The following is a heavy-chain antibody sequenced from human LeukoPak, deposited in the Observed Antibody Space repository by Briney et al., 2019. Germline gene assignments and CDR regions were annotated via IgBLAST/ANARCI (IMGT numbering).Heavy chain of an antibody. V-gene: IGHV4-59*08. Sequence: SETLSLTCTVSGGSISSYYWSWIRQPPGKGLEWIGYIYYSGSTNYNPSLKSRVTISVDTSKNQFSLKLSSVTAADTAVYYCASRSYYYDSSGYLGGFCAFDIWGQGTMVTVSS. CDR2: IYYSGST. CDR1: GGSISSYY. D-gene: IGHD3-22*01. CDR3: ASRSYYYDSSGYLGGFCAFDI. J-gene: IGHJ3*02.